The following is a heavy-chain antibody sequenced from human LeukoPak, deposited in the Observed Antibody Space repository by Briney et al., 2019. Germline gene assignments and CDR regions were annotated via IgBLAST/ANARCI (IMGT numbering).Heavy chain of an antibody. D-gene: IGHD5-18*01. CDR1: GFTFSSYG. Sequence: GGSLRLSCAASGFTFSSYGMHWVRQAPGKGLEWVEVISYDGSNKYYADSVKGRFTISRDNSKDTLYLQMNSLRAEDTAVYYCAKEWVQLWLQGRTLDYWGQGTLVTVSS. J-gene: IGHJ4*02. V-gene: IGHV3-30*18. CDR2: ISYDGSNK. CDR3: AKEWVQLWLQGRTLDY.